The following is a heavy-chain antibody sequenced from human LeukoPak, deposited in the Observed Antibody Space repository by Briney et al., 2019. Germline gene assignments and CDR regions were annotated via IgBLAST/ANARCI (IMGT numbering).Heavy chain of an antibody. Sequence: GGSLGLSCAASGFTFSSYSMNWVRQAPGKGLEWVSSISSSSSYIYYADSVKGRFTISRDNAKNSLYLQMNSLRDEDTAVYYCARDLSGAAAGTEAFDIWVQGTMATVSS. V-gene: IGHV3-21*01. D-gene: IGHD6-13*01. CDR3: ARDLSGAAAGTEAFDI. CDR2: ISSSSSYI. CDR1: GFTFSSYS. J-gene: IGHJ3*02.